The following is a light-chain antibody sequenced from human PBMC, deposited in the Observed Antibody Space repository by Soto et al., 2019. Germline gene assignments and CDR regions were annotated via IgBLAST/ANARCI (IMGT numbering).Light chain of an antibody. V-gene: IGKV1-5*03. CDR3: QQYDSFSVT. J-gene: IGKJ1*01. Sequence: DIQITQSPATLSASVGDRVTITCRASQSVSSWLAWFQQKPGKAPKLLIYKASSLQSGVSSRFSGGGSGTEFTLTISSLQPDDFATYYCQQYDSFSVTFGQGTKMDI. CDR2: KAS. CDR1: QSVSSW.